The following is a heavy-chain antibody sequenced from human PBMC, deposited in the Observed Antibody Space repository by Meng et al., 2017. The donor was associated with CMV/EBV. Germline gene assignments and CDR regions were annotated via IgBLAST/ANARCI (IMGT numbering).Heavy chain of an antibody. CDR1: GYTFTGYY. J-gene: IGHJ6*02. V-gene: IGHV1-2*02. D-gene: IGHD1-26*01. CDR3: AKEIVGATIYYYYGMDV. Sequence: ASVKVSCKASGYTFTGYYMHWVRQAPGQGLEWMGWINPNSGGTNYAQKFQGRVTMTRDTSISTAYMELSRLRSDDTAVYYCAKEIVGATIYYYYGMDVWGQGTTVTVSS. CDR2: INPNSGGT.